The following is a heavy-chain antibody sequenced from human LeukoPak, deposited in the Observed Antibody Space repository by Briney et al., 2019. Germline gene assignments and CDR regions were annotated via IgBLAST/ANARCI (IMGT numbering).Heavy chain of an antibody. CDR3: TRVTTLTDYYYDY. D-gene: IGHD4-17*01. CDR1: GFTFSDHY. CDR2: TRNKAKSYTT. J-gene: IGHJ4*02. Sequence: GGSLRLSCAASGFTFSDHYMDWVRQAPGKGLEWVGRTRNKAKSYTTEYAASVKGRFTISRDGSKSSLYLQMKGLKTEDTAIYYCTRVTTLTDYYYDYWGQGTLVTVSS. V-gene: IGHV3-72*01.